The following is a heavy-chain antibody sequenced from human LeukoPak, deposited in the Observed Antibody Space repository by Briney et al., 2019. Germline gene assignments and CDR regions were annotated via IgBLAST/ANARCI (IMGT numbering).Heavy chain of an antibody. D-gene: IGHD3-3*01. CDR1: RGSISSGGYY. CDR3: ARASYDFWSGYYTDYYGMDV. V-gene: IGHV4-31*03. J-gene: IGHJ6*02. Sequence: SETLSLTCTVSRGSISSGGYYWSWIRQHPGKGLEWIGYIYYSGSTYYNPSLKSRVTISVDTSKNQFSLKLSSVTAADTAVYYCARASYDFWSGYYTDYYGMDVWGQGTTVTVSS. CDR2: IYYSGST.